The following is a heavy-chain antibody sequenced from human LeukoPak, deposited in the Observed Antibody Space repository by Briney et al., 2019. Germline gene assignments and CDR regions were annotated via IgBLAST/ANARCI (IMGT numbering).Heavy chain of an antibody. CDR3: ARGFEYSGYDYNYYYYMDV. CDR1: GGSISSYY. D-gene: IGHD5-12*01. Sequence: SETLSLTCTVSGGSISSYYWSWIRQPPGKGLEWIGYIYYSGSTNYNPSLKSRVTISVDTSKNQFSLKLSSVTAADTAVYYCARGFEYSGYDYNYYYYMDVWGKGTTVTVSS. CDR2: IYYSGST. V-gene: IGHV4-59*01. J-gene: IGHJ6*03.